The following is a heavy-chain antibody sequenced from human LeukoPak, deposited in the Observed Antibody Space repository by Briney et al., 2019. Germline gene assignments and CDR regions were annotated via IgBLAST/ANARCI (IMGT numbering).Heavy chain of an antibody. CDR2: IYTSGST. CDR3: ARAQTGYSSSPFDY. V-gene: IGHV4-61*02. CDR1: GGSISSGSYY. J-gene: IGHJ4*02. D-gene: IGHD6-6*01. Sequence: SETLSLTCTVSGGSISSGSYYWSWIRQPAGKGLEWIGRIYTSGSTNYNPSLKSRVTISVDTSKNQFSLKLSSVTAADTAVYYCARAQTGYSSSPFDYWGQGTLVTVSS.